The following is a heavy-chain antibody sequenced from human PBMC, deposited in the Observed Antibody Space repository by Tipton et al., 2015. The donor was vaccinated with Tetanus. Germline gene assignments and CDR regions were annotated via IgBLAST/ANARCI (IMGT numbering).Heavy chain of an antibody. CDR2: IYYSGST. CDR3: ARVRRGATTDLDY. Sequence: TLSLTCTVSGGSVNSGTYYWSWIRQPPGKGLEWIGCIYYSGSTNYNPSLKSRVTISVDTSKNQFSLKLSSVTAADTAVYYCARVRRGATTDLDYWGQGTLVTVSS. V-gene: IGHV4-61*01. J-gene: IGHJ4*02. CDR1: GGSVNSGTYY. D-gene: IGHD5-12*01.